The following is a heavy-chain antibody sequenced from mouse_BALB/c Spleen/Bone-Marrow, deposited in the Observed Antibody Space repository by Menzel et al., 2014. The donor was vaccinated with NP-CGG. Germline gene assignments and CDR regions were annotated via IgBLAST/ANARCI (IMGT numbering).Heavy chain of an antibody. J-gene: IGHJ2*02. D-gene: IGHD1-1*01. V-gene: IGHV1-69*02. CDR1: GYTFTNYW. CDR2: IEPSDSYT. CDR3: ARGRTTVVSDY. Sequence: QVQLQQPGAEFVKPGASVKVSCKASGYTFTNYWMQWVKQRPGQGLEWIGEIEPSDSYTNYNQDFKGKATLTVDESSSTAYMQLSSLTSEDSAVYYCARGRTTVVSDYWGQGTSLTVSS.